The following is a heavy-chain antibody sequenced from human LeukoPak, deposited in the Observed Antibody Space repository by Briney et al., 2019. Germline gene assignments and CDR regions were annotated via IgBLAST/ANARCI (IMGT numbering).Heavy chain of an antibody. J-gene: IGHJ4*02. CDR1: GFTFSSYW. CDR2: INSDGSSI. CDR3: AREGPPRGTSDC. V-gene: IGHV3-74*03. Sequence: GGSLRLSCAASGFTFSSYWMHWVRQAPGKGLVWVSRINSDGSSITYADSVKGRFTISRDNSKNTFYLQMDRLRAEDTAFYYCAREGPPRGTSDCWGQGTLVTVSS.